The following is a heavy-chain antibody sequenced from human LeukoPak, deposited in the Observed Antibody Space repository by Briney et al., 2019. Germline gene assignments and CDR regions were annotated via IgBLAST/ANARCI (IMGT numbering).Heavy chain of an antibody. D-gene: IGHD3-22*01. J-gene: IGHJ2*01. CDR1: GGSISSYY. CDR2: IYYSGST. V-gene: IGHV4-59*01. Sequence: SETLSLTCTVSGGSISSYYWSWIRQPPGKGLEWIGYIYYSGSTNYNPSLKSRVTISVDTSKNQFSLKLSSVTAADTAVYYCARDLGGYYDSSGYYYGGGWYFGLWGRGTLVTVSS. CDR3: ARDLGGYYDSSGYYYGGGWYFGL.